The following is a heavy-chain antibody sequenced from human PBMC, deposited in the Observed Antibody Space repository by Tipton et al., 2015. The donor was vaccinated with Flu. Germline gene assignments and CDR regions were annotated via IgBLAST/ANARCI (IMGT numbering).Heavy chain of an antibody. CDR3: ARALQNYFDH. Sequence: TLSLTCTVSGGSICSSSYHGGWIRQPPGMGLEWIGSVHYSGSTYQNPSLESRVTISVDTSKNQFSLKLSSVTAADTAVYYCARALQNYFDHGGQGTLVTVSS. CDR2: VHYSGST. J-gene: IGHJ4*02. V-gene: IGHV4-39*07. CDR1: GGSICSSSYH.